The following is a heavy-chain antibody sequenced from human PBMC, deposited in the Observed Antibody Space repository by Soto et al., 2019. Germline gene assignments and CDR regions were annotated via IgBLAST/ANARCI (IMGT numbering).Heavy chain of an antibody. CDR2: ISYDGSNK. CDR3: AKVPGAAAGTGWFDP. D-gene: IGHD6-13*01. Sequence: GGSLRLSCAASGFTLSSHEMNWVRQAPGKGLEWVAVISYDGSNKYYADSVKGRFTISRDNSKNTLYLQMNSLRAEDTAVYYCAKVPGAAAGTGWFDPWGQGTLVTVSS. CDR1: GFTLSSHE. V-gene: IGHV3-30*18. J-gene: IGHJ5*02.